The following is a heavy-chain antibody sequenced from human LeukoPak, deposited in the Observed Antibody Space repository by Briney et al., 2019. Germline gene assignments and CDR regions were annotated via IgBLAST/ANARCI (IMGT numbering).Heavy chain of an antibody. Sequence: GESLKISCKGSGYSFTSYWISWVRQMPGKGLEWMGRIDPSDSYTNYSPSFQGHVTISADKSISTAYLQWSSLKASDTAMYYCARPGYDILTGYYVFHGMDVWGKGTTVTVSS. CDR3: ARPGYDILTGYYVFHGMDV. CDR1: GYSFTSYW. D-gene: IGHD3-9*01. J-gene: IGHJ6*04. CDR2: IDPSDSYT. V-gene: IGHV5-10-1*01.